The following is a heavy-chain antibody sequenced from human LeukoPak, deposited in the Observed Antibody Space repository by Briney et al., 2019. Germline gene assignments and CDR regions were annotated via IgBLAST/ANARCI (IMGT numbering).Heavy chain of an antibody. CDR3: AADQPRYPDAFDI. V-gene: IGHV1-58*02. J-gene: IGHJ3*02. Sequence: SVKVSCKASGFTSTTSTMQWVRQARGQRLEWIGWIVVGSGDTNYAEKFQERVTITRDMSTSTVYMELSSLRSDYTAVYYCAADQPRYPDAFDIWGQGTMVTVSS. CDR2: IVVGSGDT. D-gene: IGHD1-1*01. CDR1: GFTSTTST.